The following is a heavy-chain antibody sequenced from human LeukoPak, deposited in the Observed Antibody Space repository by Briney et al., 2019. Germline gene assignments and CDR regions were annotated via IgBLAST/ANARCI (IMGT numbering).Heavy chain of an antibody. CDR1: GFTFSSYA. D-gene: IGHD3-9*01. CDR3: AKERYFGSADYYGMDV. CDR2: ISYDGSNK. V-gene: IGHV3-30*04. J-gene: IGHJ6*02. Sequence: PGGSLRLSCAASGFTFSSYAMHWVRQAPGKGLEWVAVISYDGSNKYYADSVKGRFTISRDNSKNTLYLQMNSLRAEDTAVYYCAKERYFGSADYYGMDVWGQGTTVTVSS.